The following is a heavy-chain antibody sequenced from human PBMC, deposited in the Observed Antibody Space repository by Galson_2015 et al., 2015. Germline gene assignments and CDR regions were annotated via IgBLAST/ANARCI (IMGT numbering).Heavy chain of an antibody. CDR1: GGTFSIFA. D-gene: IGHD2-15*01. J-gene: IGHJ4*02. Sequence: SGGTFSIFAISWVRQAPGQRLEWIGGLLPIYGTPNYAQKFQGRVTITADESTSTAYMEVSSLTSEDTAVFYCATSNADVYCSGGSCYLDSWGQGTLVTVSS. CDR3: ATSNADVYCSGGSCYLDS. V-gene: IGHV1-69*01. CDR2: LLPIYGTP.